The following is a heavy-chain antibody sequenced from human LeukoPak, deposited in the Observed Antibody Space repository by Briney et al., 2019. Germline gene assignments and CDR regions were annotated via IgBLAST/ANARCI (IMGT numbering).Heavy chain of an antibody. V-gene: IGHV4-59*01. CDR1: GGSISSYY. CDR2: IYYSGST. D-gene: IGHD3-10*01. Sequence: SETLSLTCTVSGGSISSYYWSWIRQPPGKGLEWIGYIYYSGSTNYNPSLKSRVTISVDTSKNQFSLKLSSVTAADTAVYYCAREGESYPDLDYWGQGTLVTVSS. J-gene: IGHJ4*02. CDR3: AREGESYPDLDY.